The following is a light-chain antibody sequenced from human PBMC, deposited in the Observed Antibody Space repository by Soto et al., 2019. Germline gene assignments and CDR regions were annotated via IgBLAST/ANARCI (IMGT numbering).Light chain of an antibody. Sequence: DIQMTQSPSTLSGSVGDRVTITCRASQTISSWLAWYQQKPGKAPKLLIYKASTLKSGVPSRFSGSGSGTDFTLTISSLQPDDFATYYCQQYSDSSGAFGQGTTVDIK. J-gene: IGKJ1*01. CDR2: KAS. V-gene: IGKV1-5*03. CDR1: QTISSW. CDR3: QQYSDSSGA.